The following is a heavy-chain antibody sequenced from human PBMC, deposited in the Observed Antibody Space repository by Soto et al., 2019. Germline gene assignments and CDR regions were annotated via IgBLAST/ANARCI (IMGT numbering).Heavy chain of an antibody. V-gene: IGHV3-9*01. Sequence: EVQLVEPGGGLVEPGRSLRLSCAASGFPFDDYAIHWVRQAPGKGLEWVSGICWNSGRIDYADAVKGRFTISRDNAKNSLYLQMNSLSPEDTALYYCAIDLAHYWGAFNVWGQGTMVTVSS. CDR1: GFPFDDYA. J-gene: IGHJ3*01. CDR3: AIDLAHYWGAFNV. D-gene: IGHD3-16*01. CDR2: ICWNSGRI.